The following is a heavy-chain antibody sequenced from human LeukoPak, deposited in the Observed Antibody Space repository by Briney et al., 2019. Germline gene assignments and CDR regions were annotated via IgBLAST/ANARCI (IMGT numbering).Heavy chain of an antibody. Sequence: ASVKVSCKASGGTFSSYAINWVRQATGQGLEWMGWMNPNSGNTGYAQKFQGRVTMTRNTSISTAYMELSSLRSEDTAVYYCALKPLSTIDYWGQGTLVTVSS. CDR2: MNPNSGNT. CDR3: ALKPLSTIDY. J-gene: IGHJ4*02. D-gene: IGHD2-2*01. V-gene: IGHV1-8*02. CDR1: GGTFSSYA.